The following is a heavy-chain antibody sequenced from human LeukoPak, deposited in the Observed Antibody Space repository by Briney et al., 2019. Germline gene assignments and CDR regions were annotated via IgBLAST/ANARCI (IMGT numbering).Heavy chain of an antibody. CDR1: GFTFSDYS. CDR3: ARLRRNSDRSDFFYCYDH. V-gene: IGHV3-21*01. Sequence: GGSLRLSCAASGFTFSDYSMNWVRQAPGKGLEWVASVNTVSSYIYYADSMRGRFTISRDNAKNSLFLQMNSLRAEDTAVYYCARLRRNSDRSDFFYCYDHWGQGTLVTVSS. J-gene: IGHJ4*02. D-gene: IGHD3-22*01. CDR2: VNTVSSYI.